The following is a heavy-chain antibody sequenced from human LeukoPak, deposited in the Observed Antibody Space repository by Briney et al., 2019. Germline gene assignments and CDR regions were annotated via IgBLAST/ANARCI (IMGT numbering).Heavy chain of an antibody. CDR1: GYTFTSYD. Sequence: ASVKVSCKASGYTFTSYDINWVRQATGQGLEWMGWMNPNSGNTGYAQKFQGRVTMTRNTSISTAYMELSSLRSEDTAVYYCARGRGFLLWFGGGGQGTLVTVSS. CDR3: ARGRGFLLWFGG. CDR2: MNPNSGNT. D-gene: IGHD3-10*01. J-gene: IGHJ4*02. V-gene: IGHV1-8*01.